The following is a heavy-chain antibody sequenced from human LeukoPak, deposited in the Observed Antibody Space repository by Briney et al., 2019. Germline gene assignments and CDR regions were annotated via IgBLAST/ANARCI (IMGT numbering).Heavy chain of an antibody. CDR2: IYSSGST. J-gene: IGHJ5*02. CDR3: ATHYGDSGNWFDP. D-gene: IGHD4-17*01. Sequence: SETLSLTCTVSGGSISSGSYYWRWIRQPAGKGLEWIGRIYSSGSTSYHPSLKSRFTISMDTSKNQFSLNLSSVTAADTAVYYCATHYGDSGNWFDPWGQGTLVTVSS. V-gene: IGHV4-61*02. CDR1: GGSISSGSYY.